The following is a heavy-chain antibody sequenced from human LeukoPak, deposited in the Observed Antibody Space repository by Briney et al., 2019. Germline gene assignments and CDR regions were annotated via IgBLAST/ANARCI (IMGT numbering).Heavy chain of an antibody. V-gene: IGHV4-59*01. CDR2: IYYSGST. Sequence: SETLSLTCTVSGGSISSYYWIWIRQPPGKGLEGIGYIYYSGSTNYNPSLKSRVTITVDTSKNQFSLKLSSVTAADTAVYYCARSGLLWFGESPFDYWGQGTLVTVSS. CDR3: ARSGLLWFGESPFDY. CDR1: GGSISSYY. J-gene: IGHJ4*02. D-gene: IGHD3-10*01.